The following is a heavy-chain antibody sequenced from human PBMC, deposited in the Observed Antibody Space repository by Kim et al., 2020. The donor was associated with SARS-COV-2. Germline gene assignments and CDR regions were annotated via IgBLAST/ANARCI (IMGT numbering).Heavy chain of an antibody. Sequence: GGSLRLSCAASGFTFSSYGMHWVRQAPGKGLEWVAVISYDGSDKYYADSVKGRFTISRENSKNTLYLQMNSLRAEDTAVYYCAKAGMQWRPTAYFDYWGQGTLVTVSS. CDR2: ISYDGSDK. CDR1: GFTFSSYG. J-gene: IGHJ4*02. CDR3: AKAGMQWRPTAYFDY. V-gene: IGHV3-30*18. D-gene: IGHD6-19*01.